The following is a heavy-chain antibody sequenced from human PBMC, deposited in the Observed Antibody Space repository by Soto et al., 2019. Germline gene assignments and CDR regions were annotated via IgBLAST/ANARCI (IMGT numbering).Heavy chain of an antibody. V-gene: IGHV4-4*01. CDR1: GDSISSSIW. CDR3: SRRGDGSGSLDY. J-gene: IGHJ4*02. D-gene: IGHD3-10*01. CDR2: IYHSGTT. Sequence: LSLTCAVSGDSISSSIWWSWVRLPPGKGLEWIGEIYHSGTTNYKPSLKSRVTISVDKSKNQFSLKMNSLTAADTAVYFCSRRGDGSGSLDYWGQGTLVTVSS.